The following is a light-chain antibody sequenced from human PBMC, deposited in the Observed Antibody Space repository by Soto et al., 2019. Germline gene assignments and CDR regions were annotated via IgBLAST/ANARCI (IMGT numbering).Light chain of an antibody. CDR3: QQYNNWLMYT. CDR2: GAP. Sequence: EIVMTQSPATLSVSPGERATLSCRASQSVSSNLAWYQQKPGQAPRLLIYGAPTRATGIPARFSGSGSGTEFTLTISSLQSEDFAVYYCQQYNNWLMYTFGQGTKVDIK. V-gene: IGKV3-15*01. CDR1: QSVSSN. J-gene: IGKJ2*01.